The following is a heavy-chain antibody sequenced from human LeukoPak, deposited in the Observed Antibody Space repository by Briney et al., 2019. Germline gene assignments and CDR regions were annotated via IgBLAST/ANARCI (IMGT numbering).Heavy chain of an antibody. V-gene: IGHV1-8*01. D-gene: IGHD2-2*01. CDR2: MNPNSGNT. Sequence: ASVKVSCTASGYTFTSYDINWVRQATGQGLEWMGWMNPNSGNTGYAQKFQGRVTMTRNTSISTAYMELSSLRSEDTAVYYCARGGSTPAAGDYWGQGTLVTVSS. CDR3: ARGGSTPAAGDY. CDR1: GYTFTSYD. J-gene: IGHJ4*02.